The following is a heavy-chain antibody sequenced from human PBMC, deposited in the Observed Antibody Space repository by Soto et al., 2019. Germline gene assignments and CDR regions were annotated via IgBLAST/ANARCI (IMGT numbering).Heavy chain of an antibody. Sequence: SETLSLTCTVSGGSISSGGYYWSWIRQHPGKGLEWIGYIYYSGSTYYNPSLKSRVTISVDTSKNQFSLKLSSVTAADTAVYYCARDLYYYDSSGFTRGDYDAFDIWGQGTMVTVSS. CDR2: IYYSGST. CDR3: ARDLYYYDSSGFTRGDYDAFDI. J-gene: IGHJ3*02. V-gene: IGHV4-31*03. CDR1: GGSISSGGYY. D-gene: IGHD3-22*01.